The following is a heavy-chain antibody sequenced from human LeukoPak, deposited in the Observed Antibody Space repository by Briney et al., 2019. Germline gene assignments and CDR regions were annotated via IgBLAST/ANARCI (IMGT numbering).Heavy chain of an antibody. CDR1: GFNFRKHW. CDR2: IQEDGNEM. V-gene: IGHV3-7*03. Sequence: QPGGSLRLSCAATGFNFRKHWMSWVRQSIGKGLECVAKIQEDGNEMHYVDSVKGRFTISRDNSKNTVYLQMDSLRADDSAVYYCAKNAGYSYGLYYFDYWGQGALVTVSS. D-gene: IGHD5-18*01. CDR3: AKNAGYSYGLYYFDY. J-gene: IGHJ4*02.